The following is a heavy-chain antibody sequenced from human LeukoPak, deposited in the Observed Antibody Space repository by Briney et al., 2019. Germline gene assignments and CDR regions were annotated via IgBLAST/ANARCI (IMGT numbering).Heavy chain of an antibody. D-gene: IGHD3-3*01. CDR1: GFTFSGYG. CDR3: AKDPDYDFWSGYYTDY. Sequence: GKSLRLSCAASGFTFSGYGMHWVRQAPGKGLEWVTVIWSDGSNKYYADSVKGRFTISRDNSKNTLYLQMNSLRAEDTAVYYCAKDPDYDFWSGYYTDYWGQGTLVTVSS. CDR2: IWSDGSNK. J-gene: IGHJ4*02. V-gene: IGHV3-33*06.